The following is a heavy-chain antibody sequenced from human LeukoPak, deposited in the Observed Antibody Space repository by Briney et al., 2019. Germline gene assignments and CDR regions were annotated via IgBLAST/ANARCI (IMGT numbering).Heavy chain of an antibody. CDR3: ARLSGYSSSSSFDY. Sequence: GESLKISCKASGYSFNNYWIGWVRQMPGKGLEWVGIIYPGDSDVRYSPSFQGQVTISADRSISTAYLQWSSLKASDTAMYYCARLSGYSSSSSFDYWGQGTLVTVSS. CDR2: IYPGDSDV. D-gene: IGHD6-6*01. V-gene: IGHV5-51*01. CDR1: GYSFNNYW. J-gene: IGHJ4*02.